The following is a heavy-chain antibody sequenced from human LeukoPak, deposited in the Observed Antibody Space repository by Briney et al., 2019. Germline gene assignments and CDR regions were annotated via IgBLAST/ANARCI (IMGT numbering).Heavy chain of an antibody. CDR1: GFTFSGYA. J-gene: IGHJ4*02. CDR3: AKETNNILTGYYTFDY. D-gene: IGHD3-9*01. Sequence: GGSLRLSCAASGFTFSGYAMSWPRQAPAKGLEWISDISAGGGSTYYADSVKGRFTISRDNSKNTVYLQMNSLRAEDTAVYYCAKETNNILTGYYTFDYWGQGILVTVSS. V-gene: IGHV3-23*01. CDR2: ISAGGGST.